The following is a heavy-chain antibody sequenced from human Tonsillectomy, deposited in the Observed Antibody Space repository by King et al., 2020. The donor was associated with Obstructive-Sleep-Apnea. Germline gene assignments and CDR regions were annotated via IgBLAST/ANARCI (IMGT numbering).Heavy chain of an antibody. CDR3: ARGAGWNDVFSMDY. J-gene: IGHJ4*02. V-gene: IGHV1-69*09. Sequence: VQLVESGAEVKKPGSSVKVSCKASGGTFSNYAISWVRQAPGQGLEWMGRIIPILGIANYAQKFQGRVTITADKSTSTAYMELSSLRSEDTAVYYCARGAGWNDVFSMDYWGQGTLVTVSS. CDR1: GGTFSNYA. CDR2: IIPILGIA. D-gene: IGHD1-1*01.